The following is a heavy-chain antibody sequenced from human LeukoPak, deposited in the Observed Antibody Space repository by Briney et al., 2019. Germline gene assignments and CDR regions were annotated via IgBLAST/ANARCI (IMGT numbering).Heavy chain of an antibody. Sequence: ASVKVSCKVSGYTLTELSMHWVRQAPGKGLEWMGGFDPEDGETIYAQKFQGRVTMTTDTSTSTAYMELRGLRSDDTAVYYCARDSELERRRDYWGQGTLVTVSS. CDR1: GYTLTELS. CDR2: FDPEDGET. V-gene: IGHV1-24*01. D-gene: IGHD1-1*01. CDR3: ARDSELERRRDY. J-gene: IGHJ4*02.